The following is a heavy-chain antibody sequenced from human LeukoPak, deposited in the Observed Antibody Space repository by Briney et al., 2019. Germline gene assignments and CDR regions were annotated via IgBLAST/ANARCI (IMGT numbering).Heavy chain of an antibody. CDR1: GGSISSYY. CDR3: ARSGSYSGPYVY. CDR2: LYTSGST. J-gene: IGHJ4*02. D-gene: IGHD1-26*01. V-gene: IGHV4-4*07. Sequence: SETMSLTCTVSGGSISSYYWSWIRQPAGKGLEWIGRLYTSGSTNYNPSLKSRVTMSVDTSKNQFSLKLSSVTAADTAVYYCARSGSYSGPYVYWGQGTVVTVSS.